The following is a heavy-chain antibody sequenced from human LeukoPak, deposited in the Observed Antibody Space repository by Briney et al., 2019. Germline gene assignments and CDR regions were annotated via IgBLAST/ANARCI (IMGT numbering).Heavy chain of an antibody. Sequence: ASVKVSCKASGGTFSSYAISWVRQAPGQGLEWMGRIIPILGIANYAQKFQGRVTITADKSTSTAYTELSSLRSEDTAVYYCASPGSYYYDSSGYLDYWGQGTLVTVSS. CDR3: ASPGSYYYDSSGYLDY. J-gene: IGHJ4*02. CDR1: GGTFSSYA. D-gene: IGHD3-22*01. V-gene: IGHV1-69*04. CDR2: IIPILGIA.